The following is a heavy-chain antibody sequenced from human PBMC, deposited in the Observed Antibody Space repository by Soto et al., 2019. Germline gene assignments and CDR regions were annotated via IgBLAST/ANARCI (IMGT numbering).Heavy chain of an antibody. CDR2: ISSSSSYT. J-gene: IGHJ6*02. V-gene: IGHV3-11*05. CDR1: GFTFSDYY. Sequence: QVQLVETGGGLVKPGGSLRLSCAASGFTFSDYYMSWIRQAPGKGLEWVSYISSSSSYTNYADSVKGRFTISRDNAKNSLYLQMNSLRAEDTAVYYCARDQWRMSSGSYYHNYYGMDVWGQGTTVTVSS. D-gene: IGHD1-26*01. CDR3: ARDQWRMSSGSYYHNYYGMDV.